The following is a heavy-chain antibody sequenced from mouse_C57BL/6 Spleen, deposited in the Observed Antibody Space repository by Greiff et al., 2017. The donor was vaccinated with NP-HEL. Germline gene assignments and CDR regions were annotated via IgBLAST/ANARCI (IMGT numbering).Heavy chain of an antibody. CDR1: GFTFSDYG. Sequence: VQLKESGGGLVKPGGSLKLSCAASGFTFSDYGMHWVRQAPEKGLEWVAYISSGSSTIYYADTVKGRFTISRDNAKNTLFLQMTSLRSEDTAMYYCARHDYLFAYWGQGTLVTVSA. V-gene: IGHV5-17*01. D-gene: IGHD2-4*01. CDR2: ISSGSSTI. CDR3: ARHDYLFAY. J-gene: IGHJ3*01.